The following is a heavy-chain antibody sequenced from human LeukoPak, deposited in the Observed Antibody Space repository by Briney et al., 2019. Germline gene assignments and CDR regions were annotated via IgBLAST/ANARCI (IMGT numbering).Heavy chain of an antibody. D-gene: IGHD1-14*01. CDR3: ARDRFLRRPEPADY. CDR2: INWNGGRT. V-gene: IGHV3-20*04. CDR1: GFTFSSYE. Sequence: GGSLRLSCAASGFTFSSYEMNWVRQGPGKGLEWVSGINWNGGRTGYADSVKGRFTISRDNARNSLYLQMNSLRAEDTALYYCARDRFLRRPEPADYWGQGTLVTVSS. J-gene: IGHJ4*02.